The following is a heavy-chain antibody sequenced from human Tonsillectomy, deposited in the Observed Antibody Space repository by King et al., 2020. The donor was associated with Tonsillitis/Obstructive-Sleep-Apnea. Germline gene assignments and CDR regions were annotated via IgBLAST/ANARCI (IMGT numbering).Heavy chain of an antibody. D-gene: IGHD2-15*01. Sequence: QLVESGGGLVKPGRSLRLSCTASGFTFGDYAMSWFRQAPGKGLECVGFIRSKAYGGTTEYAASVKGRFTISRDDSKSIAYLQMNSLKTEDTAVYYCTRDCSGGSCALDYWGQGTLVTVSS. V-gene: IGHV3-49*05. CDR2: IRSKAYGGTT. CDR3: TRDCSGGSCALDY. CDR1: GFTFGDYA. J-gene: IGHJ4*02.